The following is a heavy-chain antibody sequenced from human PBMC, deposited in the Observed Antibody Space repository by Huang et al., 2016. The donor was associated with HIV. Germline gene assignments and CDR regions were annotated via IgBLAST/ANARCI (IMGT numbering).Heavy chain of an antibody. J-gene: IGHJ3*02. Sequence: QVHLQESGPGLVKPSETLSLICTVSGFSTRTYFWSWIRQPAGKGPECIAGMHQSGYTKSNPSLRSRVTMSVDTSKNQLSLRLTSVTAADTAVYYCAREDRNAFDIWGQGIMVIVSS. CDR2: MHQSGYT. CDR3: AREDRNAFDI. CDR1: GFSTRTYF. V-gene: IGHV4-4*07.